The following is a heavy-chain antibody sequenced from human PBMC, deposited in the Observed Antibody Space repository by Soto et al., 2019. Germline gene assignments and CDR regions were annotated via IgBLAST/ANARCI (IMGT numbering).Heavy chain of an antibody. Sequence: QVHLVESGGGVVQPGTSLTLSCSASGFIFSNYGMHWVRQAPGKGLEWVSIISYDGSRKHYIYSVKGRFTISRDNSKNSLDLQMNSVGDEDTAVYYCANDIHPGRDTYHYGADYWGQGTLVAVSS. CDR3: ANDIHPGRDTYHYGADY. CDR1: GFIFSNYG. J-gene: IGHJ4*02. V-gene: IGHV3-30*18. D-gene: IGHD5-12*01. CDR2: ISYDGSRK.